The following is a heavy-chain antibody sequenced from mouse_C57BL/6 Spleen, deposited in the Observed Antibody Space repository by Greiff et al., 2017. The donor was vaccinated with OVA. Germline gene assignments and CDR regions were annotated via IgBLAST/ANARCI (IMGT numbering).Heavy chain of an antibody. CDR3: ARSYDGYADFDY. J-gene: IGHJ2*01. Sequence: QVQLQQSGAELVRPGSSVKLSCKASGYTFTSYWMHWVKQRPIQGLEWIGNIDPSDSETHYNQKFKDKATLTVDKSSSTAYMQLSSLTSEDSAVYYCARSYDGYADFDYWGQGTTLTVSS. V-gene: IGHV1-52*01. D-gene: IGHD2-3*01. CDR2: IDPSDSET. CDR1: GYTFTSYW.